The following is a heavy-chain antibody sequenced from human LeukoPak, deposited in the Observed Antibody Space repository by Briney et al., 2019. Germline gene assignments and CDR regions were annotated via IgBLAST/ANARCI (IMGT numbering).Heavy chain of an antibody. V-gene: IGHV3-23*01. CDR2: ISGSGGST. CDR3: ARDRGGYSYGFDY. J-gene: IGHJ4*02. CDR1: GFTFSSYA. Sequence: TGGSLRLSCAASGFTFSSYAMSWVRQAPGKGLEWVSAISGSGGSTYYADSVKGRFTISRDNSKNTLYLQMNSLRAEDTAVYYCARDRGGYSYGFDYWGQGTLVTVSS. D-gene: IGHD5-18*01.